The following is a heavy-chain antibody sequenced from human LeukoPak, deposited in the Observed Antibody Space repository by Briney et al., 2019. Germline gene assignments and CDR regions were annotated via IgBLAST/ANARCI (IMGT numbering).Heavy chain of an antibody. CDR1: GGSFSGYY. CDR3: ARVRGLLLWFGELLYPNWSDP. V-gene: IGHV4-34*01. CDR2: INHSGST. J-gene: IGHJ5*02. D-gene: IGHD3-10*01. Sequence: KPSETLSLTCAVYGGSFSGYYWSWIRQPPGKGLEWIGEINHSGSTNYNPSLKSRVTISVDTSKNQFSLKLSSVTAADTAVYYCARVRGLLLWFGELLYPNWSDPWGQGTLVTVSS.